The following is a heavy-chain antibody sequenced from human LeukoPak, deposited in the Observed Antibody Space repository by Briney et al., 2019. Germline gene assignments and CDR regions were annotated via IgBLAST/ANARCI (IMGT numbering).Heavy chain of an antibody. V-gene: IGHV3-15*01. CDR2: IKSNNEGGTS. CDR1: GVPFITAW. J-gene: IGHJ5*02. Sequence: GRSLRLSCAASGVPFITAWINGVCQAPGKGLEWVGRIKSNNEGGTSDYAAIPEGRFLISRDASKNPLFLHMNSLKVEDTAIYYCVTYEIAYSFGAWGQRAPVTAAS. CDR3: VTYEIAYSFGA. D-gene: IGHD2-21*01.